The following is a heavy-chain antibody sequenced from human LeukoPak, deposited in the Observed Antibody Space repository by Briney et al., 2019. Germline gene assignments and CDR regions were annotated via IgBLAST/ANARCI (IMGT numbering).Heavy chain of an antibody. J-gene: IGHJ4*02. CDR1: GFTFSSYG. Sequence: GGSLRLSCAAPGFTFSSYGMHWVRQAPGKGLEWVPFIRYDGSNKYYADSVKGRFTISRDNSKNTLYLQMNSLRAEDTAVYYCAKDRGSGYYSPNFDYWGQGTLVTVSS. V-gene: IGHV3-30*02. CDR3: AKDRGSGYYSPNFDY. CDR2: IRYDGSNK. D-gene: IGHD3-22*01.